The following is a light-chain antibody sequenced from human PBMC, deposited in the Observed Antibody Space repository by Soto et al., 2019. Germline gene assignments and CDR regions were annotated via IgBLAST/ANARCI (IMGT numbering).Light chain of an antibody. CDR2: DVS. CDR3: SSYAASSNYL. CDR1: SSDVGGYNS. J-gene: IGLJ1*01. Sequence: QSALTQPPSASGSPGQSVAISCTGTSSDVGGYNSVSWYQQHPGKAPKLMIYDVSKRPSGVPDRFSGSKSGNTASLTVSGLQAEDEADYYCSSYAASSNYLFGTGTKVTVL. V-gene: IGLV2-8*01.